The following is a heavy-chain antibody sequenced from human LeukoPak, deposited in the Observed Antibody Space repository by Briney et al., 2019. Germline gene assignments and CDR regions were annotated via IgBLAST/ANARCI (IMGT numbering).Heavy chain of an antibody. CDR3: ARDRGKDYFGD. V-gene: IGHV3-30*02. CDR2: VRNDGFDT. CDR1: GLTFTNHG. J-gene: IGHJ4*02. Sequence: GGSLRLSCVTSGLTFTNHGFHWLRQATDKGLEWVAFVRNDGFDTYHSNSVKGRFSISRDDSKNTVYLQMNSLRAEDTALYYCARDRGKDYFGDWGQGTQVTVSS. D-gene: IGHD4-23*01.